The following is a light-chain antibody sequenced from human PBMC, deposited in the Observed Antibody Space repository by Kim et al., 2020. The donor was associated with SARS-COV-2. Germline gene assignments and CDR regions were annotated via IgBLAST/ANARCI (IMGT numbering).Light chain of an antibody. CDR3: QSYDSSTVV. J-gene: IGLJ2*01. V-gene: IGLV6-57*04. CDR2: EDN. CDR1: SGSIASNY. Sequence: NFMLTQPHSVSESPGKTITISCTRSSGSIASNYVQWYQQRPGSAPTTVIYEDNQRPSGVPDRFSGSIDSSSNSASLTISGLNTEDEADYYCQSYDSSTVVFGGGTQLTVL.